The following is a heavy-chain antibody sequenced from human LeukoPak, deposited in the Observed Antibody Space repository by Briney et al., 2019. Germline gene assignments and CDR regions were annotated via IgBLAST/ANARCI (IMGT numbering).Heavy chain of an antibody. CDR3: ARVVKSSSSWYPNWFDP. CDR2: ISSSGSTI. J-gene: IGHJ5*02. D-gene: IGHD6-13*01. V-gene: IGHV3-11*01. CDR1: GFTFSDYY. Sequence: PGGSLRLSCAASGFTFSDYYMSWIRQAPGKGLEWVSYISSSGSTIYYADSVKGRFTISRDNAKNSLYLQMNSLRAEDTAVYYCARVVKSSSSWYPNWFDPWGQGTLVTVSS.